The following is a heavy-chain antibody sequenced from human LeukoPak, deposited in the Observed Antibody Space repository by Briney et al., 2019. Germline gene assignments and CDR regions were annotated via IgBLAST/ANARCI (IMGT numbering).Heavy chain of an antibody. CDR3: AKESYGSGSSYVDY. D-gene: IGHD3-10*01. CDR1: GFTFSSYG. V-gene: IGHV3-30*18. Sequence: GGSLRLSCAASGFTFSSYGMHWVRQAPGKGLEWVAVISYDGSNKYYADSVKGRFTISRDNSKNTLYLQMNSLRAEDTAVYYCAKESYGSGSSYVDYWGQGTLVTVSP. J-gene: IGHJ4*02. CDR2: ISYDGSNK.